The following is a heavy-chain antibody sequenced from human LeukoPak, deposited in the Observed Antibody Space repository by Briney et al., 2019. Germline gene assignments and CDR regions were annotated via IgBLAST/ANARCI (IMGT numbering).Heavy chain of an antibody. J-gene: IGHJ4*02. Sequence: PSETLSLTCTVSRGSIASSDYYWGWIRQSPGRGLEWIGSIYYSGSAYYNPSLKSRVTISVDTSKNQFSLKLSSVTAADTAVYYCAMSLGRIWGSYRYTPPGYFDYWGQGTLVTVSS. V-gene: IGHV4-39*07. CDR1: RGSIASSDYY. CDR2: IYYSGSA. CDR3: AMSLGRIWGSYRYTPPGYFDY. D-gene: IGHD3-16*02.